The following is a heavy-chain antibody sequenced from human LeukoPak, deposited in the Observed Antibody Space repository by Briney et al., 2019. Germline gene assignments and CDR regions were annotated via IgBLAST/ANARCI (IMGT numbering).Heavy chain of an antibody. CDR1: GGSLGSYY. D-gene: IGHD2-2*02. CDR3: ARSAGYTYGFPDAFDV. V-gene: IGHV4-59*08. CDR2: INNIGTT. J-gene: IGHJ3*01. Sequence: SETLSLTCNVSGGSLGSYYWSWIRQPPGNGLEWIAYINNIGTTNYNTSLKSRVTISVDTSKNQLSLHLHSVTATDTAVYFCARSAGYTYGFPDAFDVWGQGTLLTVSS.